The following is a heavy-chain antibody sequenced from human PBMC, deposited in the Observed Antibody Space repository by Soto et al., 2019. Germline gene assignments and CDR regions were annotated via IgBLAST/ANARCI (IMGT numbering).Heavy chain of an antibody. D-gene: IGHD6-6*01. CDR2: INPSGGT. Sequence: PSETLSLTCAVYGGSFSTDYWSWIRQPPGKGLEWIGEINPSGGTNYNPSLKSRVTISVATSKNQFSLKLSSVTAADTAVYYCARVLAARASRDFDYCGPGTLLTVSS. CDR3: ARVLAARASRDFDY. V-gene: IGHV4-34*01. J-gene: IGHJ4*02. CDR1: GGSFSTDY.